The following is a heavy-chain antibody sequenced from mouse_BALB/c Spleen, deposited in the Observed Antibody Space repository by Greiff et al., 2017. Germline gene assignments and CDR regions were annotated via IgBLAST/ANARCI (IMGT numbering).Heavy chain of an antibody. J-gene: IGHJ4*01. V-gene: IGHV1-12*01. CDR3: ARGGYDRAMDY. Sequence: QVQLQQPGAELVKPGASVKMSCKASGYTFTSYNMHWVKQTPGQGLEWIGAIYPGNGDTSYNQKFKGKATLTADKSSSTAYMQLSSLTSEDSAVYYCARGGYDRAMDYWGQGTSVTVSS. CDR2: IYPGNGDT. D-gene: IGHD2-14*01. CDR1: GYTFTSYN.